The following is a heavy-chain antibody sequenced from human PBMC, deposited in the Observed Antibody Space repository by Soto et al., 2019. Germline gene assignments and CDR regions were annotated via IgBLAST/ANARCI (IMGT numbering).Heavy chain of an antibody. CDR1: GGSVSSGSYY. CDR2: IYYTGST. D-gene: IGHD4-4*01. CDR3: ASMSVTTRICFDP. V-gene: IGHV4-61*01. J-gene: IGHJ5*02. Sequence: LSLTCTVSGGSVSSGSYYWSWIRQPPGRGLDWIGNIYYTGSTNYNPSLKSRVTLSVDTSRNQFSLKLNSVTAADTAVYYCASMSVTTRICFDPWGPVTLVTVS.